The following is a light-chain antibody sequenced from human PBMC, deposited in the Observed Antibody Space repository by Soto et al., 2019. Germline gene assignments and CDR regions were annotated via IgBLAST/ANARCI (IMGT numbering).Light chain of an antibody. Sequence: IVLTQSPGTLSLSPGERATLACRASQAVSTNYVAWYQQKPGQAPRLLIYGASNRAAGIPDRFSGSGSGTDFTLTISRLEPEDFAVFYCHQYGHSPYTFGQGTKLEIK. CDR2: GAS. V-gene: IGKV3-20*01. CDR3: HQYGHSPYT. CDR1: QAVSTNY. J-gene: IGKJ2*01.